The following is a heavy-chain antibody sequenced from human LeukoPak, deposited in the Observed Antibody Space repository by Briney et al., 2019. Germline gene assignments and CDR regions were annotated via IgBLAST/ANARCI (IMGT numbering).Heavy chain of an antibody. D-gene: IGHD3/OR15-3a*01. CDR2: IDPGDSDT. CDR3: TRRFYGTGYSDY. J-gene: IGHJ4*02. Sequence: GEPLHISSQASGSPFATYWIAWARPLPGKGLDWMGIIDPGDSDTRYSPPFQGQVPISADKPISTAYLQWSSLKASDTAIYYCTRRFYGTGYSDYWGQGTLVSVSS. V-gene: IGHV5-51*04. CDR1: GSPFATYW.